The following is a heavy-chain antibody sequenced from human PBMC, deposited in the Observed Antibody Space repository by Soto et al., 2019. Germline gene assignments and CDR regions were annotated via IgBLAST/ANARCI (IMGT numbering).Heavy chain of an antibody. Sequence: QVHLVQSGAEVKKPRASVKVSCKGSGYGFTTYGITWVRQAPGQGLEWMAWISAHNGNTTYAQKLQGRVTVTRDTSTSTAYMELRSLRSDDTAVYYCVRGRYGAYWGQGALVTVSS. CDR2: ISAHNGNT. CDR1: GYGFTTYG. V-gene: IGHV1-18*01. CDR3: VRGRYGAY. J-gene: IGHJ4*02. D-gene: IGHD3-10*01.